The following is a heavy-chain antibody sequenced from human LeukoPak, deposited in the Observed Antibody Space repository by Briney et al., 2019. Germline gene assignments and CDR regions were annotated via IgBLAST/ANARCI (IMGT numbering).Heavy chain of an antibody. D-gene: IGHD3-10*01. CDR2: IYSSGDT. V-gene: IGHV4-4*08. CDR3: AGEYYGSGSYYTDY. J-gene: IGHJ4*02. Sequence: SETLSLTCTVSGGSISSYYWSWIRQPPGKGLEWIGYIYSSGDTNYNPSLKSRVTISVDTSKNQFSLKLSSVTAADTAVYYCAGEYYGSGSYYTDYWGQGTLVTVSS. CDR1: GGSISSYY.